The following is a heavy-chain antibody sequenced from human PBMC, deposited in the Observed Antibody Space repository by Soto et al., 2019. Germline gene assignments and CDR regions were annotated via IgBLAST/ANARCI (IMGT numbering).Heavy chain of an antibody. CDR1: GGRVRSNSAA. J-gene: IGHJ5*02. CDR2: TYYRSKWYN. Sequence: TKAVSIACAISGGRVRSNSAAWNWIRQSPSRGLEWLGRTYYRSKWYNDYAVSVKSRITINPDTSKNQFSLQLNSVTPEDTAIYYCATRITVFGLLIPPFDPWGQGTQVSGSS. V-gene: IGHV6-1*01. D-gene: IGHD3-3*01. CDR3: ATRITVFGLLIPPFDP.